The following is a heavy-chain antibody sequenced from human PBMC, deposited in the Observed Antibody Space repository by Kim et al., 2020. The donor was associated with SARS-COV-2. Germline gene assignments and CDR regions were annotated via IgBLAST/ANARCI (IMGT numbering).Heavy chain of an antibody. V-gene: IGHV4-59*13. D-gene: IGHD3-9*01. CDR3: AVGHMTGGVYWYFDL. Sequence: SETLSLTCTVSGGSISSYYWSWIRQPPGKGLEWIGYIYYSGSTNYNPSLKSRVTISVDTSKNQFSLKLSSVTAADTAVYYCAVGHMTGGVYWYFDLWGRGTLVTVSS. CDR2: IYYSGST. CDR1: GGSISSYY. J-gene: IGHJ2*01.